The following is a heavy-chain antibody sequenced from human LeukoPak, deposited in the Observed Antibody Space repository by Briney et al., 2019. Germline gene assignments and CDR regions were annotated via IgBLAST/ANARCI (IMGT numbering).Heavy chain of an antibody. CDR3: ARGARGTVVTIYWYFDL. V-gene: IGHV1-46*01. J-gene: IGHJ2*01. CDR2: INPSGGST. Sequence: ASVKVSCKASGYTLSDYYIHWVRQAPGQGLEWMGIINPSGGSTSYAQKFQGRVTMTRDMSTSTVYMELGSLRSEDTAVYYCARGARGTVVTIYWYFDLWGRGTLVTVSS. CDR1: GYTLSDYY. D-gene: IGHD4-23*01.